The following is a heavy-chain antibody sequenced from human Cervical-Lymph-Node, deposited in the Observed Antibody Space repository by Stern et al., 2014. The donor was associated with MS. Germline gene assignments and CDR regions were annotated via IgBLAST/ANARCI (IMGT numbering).Heavy chain of an antibody. CDR3: ARSDRLWGSFDY. Sequence: QVKLQESGPGLVKPSQTLSLTCTVSGGSISSAGFYWSWIRQLPGKGLEWIGYIHYSGSTYYNPSLQSRVTISVDTSKNQFSLKVSSVTAADTALYYCARSDRLWGSFDYWGQGTLVTVSS. J-gene: IGHJ4*02. V-gene: IGHV4-31*03. CDR1: GGSISSAGFY. CDR2: IHYSGST. D-gene: IGHD3-16*01.